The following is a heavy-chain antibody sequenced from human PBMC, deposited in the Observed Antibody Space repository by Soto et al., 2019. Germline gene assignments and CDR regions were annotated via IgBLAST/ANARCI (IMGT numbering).Heavy chain of an antibody. Sequence: PGVSLRLSCSASGFTFSSYCMHWVRQAPGKGLEWVAVISYDGSNKYYADSVKGRFTISRDNSKNTLYLQMNSLRAEATAVYYCAKDGDLGYCSGSSCYTFDSWGQGTLVNVS. CDR3: AKDGDLGYCSGSSCYTFDS. CDR2: ISYDGSNK. D-gene: IGHD2-15*01. V-gene: IGHV3-30*18. CDR1: GFTFSSYC. J-gene: IGHJ4*02.